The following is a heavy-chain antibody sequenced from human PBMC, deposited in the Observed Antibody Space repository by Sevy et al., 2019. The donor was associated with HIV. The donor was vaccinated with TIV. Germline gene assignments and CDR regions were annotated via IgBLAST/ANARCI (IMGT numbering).Heavy chain of an antibody. D-gene: IGHD1-7*01. J-gene: IGHJ4*02. V-gene: IGHV1-2*02. CDR1: GYTFTGYY. CDR3: ARAIRTNYYFDY. Sequence: ASVKVSCKASGYTFTGYYMHWVRQAPGQGLEWMGWINPNSGGTNYAQKFQGRVTLTRDTSISTAYMELSRLRYDDTAIYYCARAIRTNYYFDYWGQGTLVTVSS. CDR2: INPNSGGT.